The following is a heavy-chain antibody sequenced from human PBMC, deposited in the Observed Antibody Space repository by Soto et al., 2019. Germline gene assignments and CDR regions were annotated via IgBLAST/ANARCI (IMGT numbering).Heavy chain of an antibody. J-gene: IGHJ6*02. V-gene: IGHV5-51*01. D-gene: IGHD3-10*01. CDR2: IFPGDSVT. Sequence: GESLKISCQSSESRLSGYWIAWVRQMPGRGLEFMGIIFPGDSVTTYSPSFEGQVTISADKSTNTAYLHWSSLRVSDTTTYYCARSKYPPDEFPVRGQGTKVTVSS. CDR3: ARSKYPPDEFPV. CDR1: ESRLSGYW.